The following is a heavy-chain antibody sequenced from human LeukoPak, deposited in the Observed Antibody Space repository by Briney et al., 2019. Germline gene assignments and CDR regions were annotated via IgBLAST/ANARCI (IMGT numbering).Heavy chain of an antibody. Sequence: ASVKVSCKASGYIFTGYYMHWFRQAPGQGLEWLGWINPNSGGTNSAQKFQGRVTMTRDTSISTAYMELSRLTSDDTAVYYCARHPYSGSYHFDYWGQGTLVTVSS. CDR1: GYIFTGYY. V-gene: IGHV1-2*02. J-gene: IGHJ4*02. CDR3: ARHPYSGSYHFDY. D-gene: IGHD1-26*01. CDR2: INPNSGGT.